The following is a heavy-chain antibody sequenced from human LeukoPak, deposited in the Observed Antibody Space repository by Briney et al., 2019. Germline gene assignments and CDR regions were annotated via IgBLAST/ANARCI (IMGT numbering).Heavy chain of an antibody. CDR1: GGTFSSYA. CDR3: ARDSFTVRGYYYYYMDV. V-gene: IGHV1-69*13. D-gene: IGHD4-11*01. CDR2: IIPIFGTA. J-gene: IGHJ6*03. Sequence: SVKVSCKASGGTFSSYAISWVRQAPGQGLEWMGGIIPIFGTANYAQKFQGRVTITADESTSTAYMELSSLRSEDTAAYYCARDSFTVRGYYYYYMDVWGKGTTVTVSS.